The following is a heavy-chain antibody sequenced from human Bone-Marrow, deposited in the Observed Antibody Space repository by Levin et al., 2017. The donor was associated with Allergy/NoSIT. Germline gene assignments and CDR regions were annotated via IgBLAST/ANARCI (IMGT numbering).Heavy chain of an antibody. D-gene: IGHD3-16*02. J-gene: IGHJ4*02. V-gene: IGHV3-30*04. CDR1: GFTFSSYA. CDR2: ISSDGSNK. Sequence: GGSLRLSCAASGFTFSSYAMHWVRQAPGKGLEWVAVISSDGSNKYYADSVKGRFTISRDNSQNMLYLQMTSLRPEDTAVYYCARDPPSDYDSVWGSYRGYYFDYWGQGTLVTVSS. CDR3: ARDPPSDYDSVWGSYRGYYFDY.